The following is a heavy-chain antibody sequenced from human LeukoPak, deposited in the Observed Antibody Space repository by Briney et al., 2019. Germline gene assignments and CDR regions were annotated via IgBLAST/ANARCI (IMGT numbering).Heavy chain of an antibody. CDR3: ASREYDSSDYYLYYFDY. V-gene: IGHV1-69*04. CDR1: GGSFSNYA. CDR2: IIPILDIA. J-gene: IGHJ4*02. D-gene: IGHD3-22*01. Sequence: SVKVSCKASGGSFSNYAFSWVRQAPGQGLEWMGRIIPILDIANYAQNFQGRVTITADKSTSTAYMEVSSLRSEDTAVYYCASREYDSSDYYLYYFDYWGQGTLVTVSS.